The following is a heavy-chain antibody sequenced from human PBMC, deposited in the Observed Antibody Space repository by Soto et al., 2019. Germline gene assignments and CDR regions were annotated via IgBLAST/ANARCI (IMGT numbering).Heavy chain of an antibody. Sequence: ASVKVSCKASGGTFSSYASSWVRQAPGQGLEWMGGIIPIFGTANYAQKFQGRVTITADKSTSTAYMELSSLRSEDTAVYYCARGEYYYDSSGYYGPGPFDYWGQGTLVTVSS. V-gene: IGHV1-69*06. CDR1: GGTFSSYA. CDR3: ARGEYYYDSSGYYGPGPFDY. J-gene: IGHJ4*02. CDR2: IIPIFGTA. D-gene: IGHD3-22*01.